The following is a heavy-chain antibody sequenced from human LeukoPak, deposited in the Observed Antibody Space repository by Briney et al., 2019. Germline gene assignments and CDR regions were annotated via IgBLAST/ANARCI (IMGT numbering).Heavy chain of an antibody. Sequence: PSETLSLTCTVSGGSISSYYWSWIRQPPGKGLEWIGYIYYSGSTNYNPSLKSRVTISVDTSKNQFSLKLSSVTAADTAVYYCARDSGIVGATDYFDYWGQGTLVTVSS. D-gene: IGHD1-26*01. J-gene: IGHJ4*02. CDR2: IYYSGST. V-gene: IGHV4-59*01. CDR1: GGSISSYY. CDR3: ARDSGIVGATDYFDY.